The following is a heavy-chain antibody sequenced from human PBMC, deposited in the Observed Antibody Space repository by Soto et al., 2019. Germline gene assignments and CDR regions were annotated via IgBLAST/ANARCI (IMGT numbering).Heavy chain of an antibody. CDR3: ARSMITFGGVIAAFDAFDI. Sequence: SSETLSLTCTVSGGSISSYYWSWIRQPAGKGLEWIGRIYTSGSTNYNPSLKSRVTMSVDTSKNQFSLKLSSVTAADTAVYYCARSMITFGGVIAAFDAFDIWGQGTMVTVSS. CDR1: GGSISSYY. CDR2: IYTSGST. J-gene: IGHJ3*02. V-gene: IGHV4-4*07. D-gene: IGHD3-16*02.